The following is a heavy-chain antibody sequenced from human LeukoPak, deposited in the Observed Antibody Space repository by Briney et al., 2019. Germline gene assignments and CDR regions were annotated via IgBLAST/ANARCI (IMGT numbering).Heavy chain of an antibody. CDR2: IYYSGST. J-gene: IGHJ4*02. D-gene: IGHD6-6*01. CDR1: GGSISSSSYD. Sequence: SETLSLTCTVSGGSISSSSYDWGWVRQPRGKGLEWIGSIYYSGSTYYHPSLKTRVTLSVDTSKHQFSLKLSSVTAADTAVYYCPRRVAQLETAYFDYWGQGTLVTVSS. V-gene: IGHV4-39*01. CDR3: PRRVAQLETAYFDY.